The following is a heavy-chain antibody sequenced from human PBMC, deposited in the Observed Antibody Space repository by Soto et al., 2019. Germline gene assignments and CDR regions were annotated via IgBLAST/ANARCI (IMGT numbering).Heavy chain of an antibody. D-gene: IGHD6-6*01. CDR1: GYSIRSGYF. CDR2: MYHSGIT. Sequence: SDTLSLTCAVSGYSIRSGYFWGWIRQPPGKGLEWIGSMYHSGITYYNLSLKSRVTISVDTSKNQLSLKLSSATAADTAVYYCARSMYSTSAQLYYGMDVWGQGTTVTVSS. V-gene: IGHV4-38-2*01. J-gene: IGHJ6*02. CDR3: ARSMYSTSAQLYYGMDV.